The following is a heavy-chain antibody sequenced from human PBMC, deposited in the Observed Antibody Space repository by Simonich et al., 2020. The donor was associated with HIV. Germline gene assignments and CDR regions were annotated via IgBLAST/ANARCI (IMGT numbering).Heavy chain of an antibody. J-gene: IGHJ4*02. CDR1: GGSFSGYY. Sequence: QVQLQQWGAGLLKPSETLSLTCAVYGGSFSGYYCSWIRQPPGKGLEWIGEINHRGSTNYNPSLKSRVTISVDTSKNQFSLKLSSVTAADTAVYYCARGFYQRLYYFDYWGQGTLVTVSS. CDR3: ARGFYQRLYYFDY. CDR2: INHRGST. V-gene: IGHV4-34*01. D-gene: IGHD2-2*01.